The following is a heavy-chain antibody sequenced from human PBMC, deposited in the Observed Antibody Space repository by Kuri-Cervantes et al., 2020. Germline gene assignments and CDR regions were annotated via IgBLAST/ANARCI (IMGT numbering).Heavy chain of an antibody. CDR3: ARLVGYCSGGSCLPFDY. J-gene: IGHJ4*02. Sequence: GESLKISCAASGFTFSSYWMHWVRQAPGKGLVWVSRINSDGSSTSYADSVKGRFTISRDNAKNTLYLQMNSLRAEDTAVYYCARLVGYCSGGSCLPFDYWGQGTLVTVSS. CDR1: GFTFSSYW. D-gene: IGHD2-15*01. CDR2: INSDGSST. V-gene: IGHV3-74*01.